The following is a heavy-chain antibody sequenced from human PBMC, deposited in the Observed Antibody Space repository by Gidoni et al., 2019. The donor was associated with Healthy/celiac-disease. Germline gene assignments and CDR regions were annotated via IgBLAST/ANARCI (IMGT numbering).Heavy chain of an antibody. CDR2: IYTSGST. V-gene: IGHV4-4*07. Sequence: QVQLQESGPGLVKPSVTLSLTCTVSVCPISSYYWSWIRQPAGKGLEWIGRIYTSGSTNYNPSLKSRVTMSVDTSKNQFSLKLSSVTAADTAVYYCARVHSISWYENWFDPWGQGTLVTVSS. D-gene: IGHD6-13*01. CDR3: ARVHSISWYENWFDP. CDR1: VCPISSYY. J-gene: IGHJ5*02.